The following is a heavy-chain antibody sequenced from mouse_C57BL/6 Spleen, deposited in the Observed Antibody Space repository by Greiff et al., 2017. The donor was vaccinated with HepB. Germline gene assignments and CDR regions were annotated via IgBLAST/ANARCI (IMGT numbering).Heavy chain of an antibody. Sequence: EVQGVESGGGLVKPGGSLKLSCAASGFTFSDYGMHWVRQAPEKGLEWVAYISSGSSTIYYADTVKGRFTISRDNAKNTLFLQMTSLRSEDTAMYYCARSITTVVATFYYFDYWGQGTTLTVSS. V-gene: IGHV5-17*01. J-gene: IGHJ2*01. CDR3: ARSITTVVATFYYFDY. CDR1: GFTFSDYG. D-gene: IGHD1-1*01. CDR2: ISSGSSTI.